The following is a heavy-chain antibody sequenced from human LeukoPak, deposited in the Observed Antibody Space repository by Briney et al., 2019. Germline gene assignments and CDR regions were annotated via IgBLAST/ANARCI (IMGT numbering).Heavy chain of an antibody. CDR2: IYTSGST. Sequence: SETLSLTCTVSGGSITSYYWSWIRQPAGKGLEWIGRIYTSGSTNYNPSLKSRVTMSLDTSKNQFSLKLTSVTAADTAVYYCARYTRLYCGGNCYSWFDPWGLGTLVTVSS. CDR1: GGSITSYY. CDR3: ARYTRLYCGGNCYSWFDP. V-gene: IGHV4-4*07. J-gene: IGHJ5*02. D-gene: IGHD2-21*02.